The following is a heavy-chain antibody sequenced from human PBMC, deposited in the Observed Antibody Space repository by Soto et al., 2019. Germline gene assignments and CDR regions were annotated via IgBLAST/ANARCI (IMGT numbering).Heavy chain of an antibody. D-gene: IGHD6-19*01. J-gene: IGHJ1*01. CDR2: ISYDGSNK. CDR1: GFTFSSYG. CDR3: AKDPGSIAVAASTEEYFQH. Sequence: AGSLRLSCAASGFTFSSYGMHWVRQAPGKGLEWVAVISYDGSNKYYADSVKGRFTISRDNSKNTLYLQMNSLRAEDTAVYYCAKDPGSIAVAASTEEYFQHWGQGTLVTVSS. V-gene: IGHV3-30*18.